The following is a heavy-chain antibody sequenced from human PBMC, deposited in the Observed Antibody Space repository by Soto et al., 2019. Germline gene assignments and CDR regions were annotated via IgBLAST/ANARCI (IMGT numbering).Heavy chain of an antibody. CDR2: ISYDGSNK. CDR3: AKAGLLNGMDV. D-gene: IGHD1-26*01. J-gene: IGHJ6*02. V-gene: IGHV3-30*18. Sequence: QVQLVESGGGVVQPGRSLRLSCAASGFTFSSYGMHWVRQARGKGLEWVAVISYDGSNKYYADSVKGRFTISRDNSKNTLYLQMNSLRAEDTAVYYCAKAGLLNGMDVWGQGTTVTVSS. CDR1: GFTFSSYG.